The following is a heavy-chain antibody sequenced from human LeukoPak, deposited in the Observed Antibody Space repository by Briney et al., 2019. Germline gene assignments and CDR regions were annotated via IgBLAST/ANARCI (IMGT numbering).Heavy chain of an antibody. CDR1: GFTFFSNA. V-gene: IGHV3-30-3*01. CDR2: ISYDGSNE. CDR3: VREGTGSYFSDYYGFDD. Sequence: GGSLRLSCAGSGFTFFSNAMHWVRQAPGKGLEWVAVISYDGSNEYYADSVKGRFTISRDNSKNTLYLQMNSLRAEDTAVYYCVREGTGSYFSDYYGFDDWGQGTTVTVSS. D-gene: IGHD1-26*01. J-gene: IGHJ6*02.